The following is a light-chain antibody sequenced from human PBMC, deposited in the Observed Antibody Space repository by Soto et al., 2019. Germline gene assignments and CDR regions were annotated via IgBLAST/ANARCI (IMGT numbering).Light chain of an antibody. V-gene: IGLV2-14*01. CDR1: SSDLAIYNY. CDR2: QAT. J-gene: IGLJ1*01. CDR3: SSYTDSSNYV. Sequence: SALTQPASVSGSPGQSITISCTGTSSDLAIYNYVSWYQQQPGKAPKLMIYQATNRPSGVSNRFSGSRSGNTASLTISGLQAEDEADYYCSSYTDSSNYVFGTGTKVTVL.